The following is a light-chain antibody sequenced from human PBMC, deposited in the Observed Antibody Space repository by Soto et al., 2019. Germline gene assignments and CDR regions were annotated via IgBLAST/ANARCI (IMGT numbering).Light chain of an antibody. Sequence: DIQMTQSPSSLSASVGDRVTITCRASQSISNYLNWYQQKPGKAPKLLIFAASSLQFGVPSRFSGSGSGTDSTLTISSLQPEDFATYYCQQSYSTPQTFGQGTRVEIK. J-gene: IGKJ1*01. CDR1: QSISNY. V-gene: IGKV1-39*01. CDR2: AAS. CDR3: QQSYSTPQT.